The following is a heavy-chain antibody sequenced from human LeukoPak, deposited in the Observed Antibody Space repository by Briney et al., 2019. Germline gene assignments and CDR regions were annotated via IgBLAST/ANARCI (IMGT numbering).Heavy chain of an antibody. V-gene: IGHV1-8*01. J-gene: IGHJ4*02. CDR3: ARSRAGMVTIFGVVIIESYFDY. D-gene: IGHD3-3*01. CDR1: GYTFTSYD. CDR2: MNPNSGNT. Sequence: ASVKVSCKASGYTFTSYDINWVRQATGQGLEWMGWMNPNSGNTGYAQKFQGRVTMTRNTSISTAYMELSSLRSEDTAVYYCARSRAGMVTIFGVVIIESYFDYWGRGTLVTVSS.